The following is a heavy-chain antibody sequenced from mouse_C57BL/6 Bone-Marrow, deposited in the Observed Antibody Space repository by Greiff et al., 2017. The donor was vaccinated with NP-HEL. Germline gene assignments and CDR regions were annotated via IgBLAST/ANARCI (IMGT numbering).Heavy chain of an antibody. CDR3: ARPLNYYGSSYPFDY. V-gene: IGHV1-81*01. CDR1: GYTFTSYG. Sequence: VQLQQSGAELARPGASVKLSCKASGYTFTSYGISWVKQRTGQGLEWIGEIYPRSGNTYYNEKFKGKATLTADKSSSTAYMERRSLTSEDSAVYFCARPLNYYGSSYPFDYWGQGTTLTVSS. CDR2: IYPRSGNT. D-gene: IGHD1-1*01. J-gene: IGHJ2*01.